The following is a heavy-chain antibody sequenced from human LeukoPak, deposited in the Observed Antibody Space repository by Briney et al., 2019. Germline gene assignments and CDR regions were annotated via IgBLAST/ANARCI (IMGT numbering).Heavy chain of an antibody. CDR2: VIPIFGTA. V-gene: IGHV1-69*13. CDR3: AGGYCSGGSCRRYYYGMDV. Sequence: GASVKVSCKASGGTFSSYAISWVRQAPGQGLEWVGGVIPIFGTANYAQKFQGRVTITADESTSTAYMELSSLRSEDTAVYYCAGGYCSGGSCRRYYYGMDVWGQGTTVTVSS. D-gene: IGHD2-15*01. J-gene: IGHJ6*02. CDR1: GGTFSSYA.